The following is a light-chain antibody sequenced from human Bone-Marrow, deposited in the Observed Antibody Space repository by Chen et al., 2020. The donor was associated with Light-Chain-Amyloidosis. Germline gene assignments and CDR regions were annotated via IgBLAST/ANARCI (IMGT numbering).Light chain of an antibody. Sequence: QSALTQPASVSGSPGQSLAISRTGTSSDVGSYTYVSWYQQHPGKAPRLLLYEVRNRPSGVSNRFSGSKSGNTAARTISVLQAEDEADYSCSSYTSSSTSWVFAGGTKLTVL. CDR2: EVR. J-gene: IGLJ3*02. CDR1: SSDVGSYTY. V-gene: IGLV2-14*01. CDR3: SSYTSSSTSWV.